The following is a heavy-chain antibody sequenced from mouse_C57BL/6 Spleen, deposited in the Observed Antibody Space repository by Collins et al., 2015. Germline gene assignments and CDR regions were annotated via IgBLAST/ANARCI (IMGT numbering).Heavy chain of an antibody. CDR1: GFSFNTYA. V-gene: IGHV10-1*01. Sequence: LKLSCAASGFSFNTYAMNWVRQAPGKGLEWVARIRSKSNNYATYYADSVKDRFTISRDDSESMLYVQMNNLKTEDTAMYYCVRQVDAMDYWGQGTSVTVSS. CDR2: IRSKSNNYAT. J-gene: IGHJ4*01. CDR3: VRQVDAMDY. D-gene: IGHD1-1*01.